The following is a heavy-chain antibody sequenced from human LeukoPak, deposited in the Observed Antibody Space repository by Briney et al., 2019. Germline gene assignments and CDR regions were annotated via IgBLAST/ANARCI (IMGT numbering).Heavy chain of an antibody. CDR2: IKPDESGK. CDR3: AKVYGYYFDY. CDR1: GFTFSNYW. D-gene: IGHD5-18*01. V-gene: IGHV3-7*03. J-gene: IGHJ4*02. Sequence: GGSLRLSCAASGFTFSNYWMTWVRQAPGKGLEWVANIKPDESGKYYVGSVKGRFTISRDNAKNSLYLQMDSLRAEDTAVYYCAKVYGYYFDYWGQGTLVTVSS.